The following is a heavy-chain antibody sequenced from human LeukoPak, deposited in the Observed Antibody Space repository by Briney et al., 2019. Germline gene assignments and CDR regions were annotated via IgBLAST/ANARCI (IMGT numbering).Heavy chain of an antibody. J-gene: IGHJ4*02. CDR1: GFTFSSFR. Sequence: PGGSLRLSCVASGFTFSSFRMHWVRQAPGKGLEYVSAITTDGGRTFYVNSVEGRFTVSRDNSKNTLYLQMGGLRTEDTAVYYCAREPAFGDLDYWGQRTLVTVSS. CDR2: ITTDGGRT. CDR3: AREPAFGDLDY. D-gene: IGHD4-17*01. V-gene: IGHV3-64*01.